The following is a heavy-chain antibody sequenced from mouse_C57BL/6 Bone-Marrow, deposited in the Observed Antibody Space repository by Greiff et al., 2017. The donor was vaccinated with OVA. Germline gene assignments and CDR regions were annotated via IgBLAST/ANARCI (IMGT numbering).Heavy chain of an antibody. D-gene: IGHD2-3*01. J-gene: IGHJ2*01. Sequence: EVKLMESGGGLVKPGGSLKLSCAASGFPFSDYGMHWVRQAPEKGLEWVAYISSGSSTIYYADTVKGRFTISRDNAKNTLFLQMTSLRSEDTAVYYCARGGRLLDYWGQGTTLTVSS. V-gene: IGHV5-17*01. CDR2: ISSGSSTI. CDR1: GFPFSDYG. CDR3: ARGGRLLDY.